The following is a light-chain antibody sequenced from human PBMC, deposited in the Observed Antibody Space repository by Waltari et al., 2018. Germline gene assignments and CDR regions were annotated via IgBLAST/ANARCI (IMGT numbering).Light chain of an antibody. V-gene: IGLV2-8*01. CDR3: SSYAGSNIV. CDR1: SSDVGRFDY. J-gene: IGLJ2*01. Sequence: QSALTQPPSASGSPGQSVTISCTGTSSDVGRFDYVSWSHQHPGQTPKLLIYNVRQRPSGVPDRFSGSKSGNAASLIVSGLQADDEADYYCSSYAGSNIVFGGGTKLTVL. CDR2: NVR.